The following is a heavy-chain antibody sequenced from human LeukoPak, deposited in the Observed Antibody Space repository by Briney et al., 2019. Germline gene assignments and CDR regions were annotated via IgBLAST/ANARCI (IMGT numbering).Heavy chain of an antibody. CDR1: GFTFSDYY. D-gene: IGHD3-22*01. CDR3: ARDYVSTGFTFDY. J-gene: IGHJ4*02. CDR2: ITSSGSAI. V-gene: IGHV3-11*01. Sequence: GGSLRLSCAASGFTFSDYYMSWIRQAPGKGLEWISYITSSGSAIYYADSVKGRFTISRDNARNSLYLQTNNLRAEDTAVYYCARDYVSTGFTFDYWGQGTLVTVSS.